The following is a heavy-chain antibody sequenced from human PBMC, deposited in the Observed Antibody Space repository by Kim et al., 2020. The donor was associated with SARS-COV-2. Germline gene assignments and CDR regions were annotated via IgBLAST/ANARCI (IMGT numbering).Heavy chain of an antibody. CDR3: ERDSTKYYYGSGYYYG. D-gene: IGHD3-10*01. CDR2: IYFTGGT. J-gene: IGHJ6*01. V-gene: IGHV4-39*07. CDR1: GGSISSSNYY. Sequence: SETLSLTCTVSGGSISSSNYYWGWIRQTPGKGLEGIGSIYFTGGTYYNPSLKSRVTMSIDTTKNQFSLSLSSVTAADTAVYFCERDSTKYYYGSGYYYG.